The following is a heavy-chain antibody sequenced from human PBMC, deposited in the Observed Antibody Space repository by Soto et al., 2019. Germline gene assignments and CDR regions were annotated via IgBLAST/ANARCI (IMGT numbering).Heavy chain of an antibody. V-gene: IGHV1-18*01. CDR3: ARGWFGEFVDYFDF. J-gene: IGHJ4*02. CDR1: GYTFTSYA. D-gene: IGHD3-10*01. CDR2: ISAYNGNT. Sequence: QVQLVQSGAEVKKPGASVKVSCKASGYTFTSYAISWVRQAPGQGREWMGWISAYNGNTNYAQKLQGRVTMTPDTSTRTAYMELRSLRSDDTAVYYCARGWFGEFVDYFDFWGQGTLVTVSS.